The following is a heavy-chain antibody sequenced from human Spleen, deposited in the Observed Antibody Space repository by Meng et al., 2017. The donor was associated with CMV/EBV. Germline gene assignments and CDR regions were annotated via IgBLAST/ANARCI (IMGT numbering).Heavy chain of an antibody. CDR3: ARTSGSIAAVGNLYYYYALDV. CDR2: ISSSSSYI. D-gene: IGHD6-13*01. CDR1: GFTFSSYS. J-gene: IGHJ6*02. Sequence: GGSLRLSCAASGFTFSSYSMNWVRQAPGKGLEWVSSISSSSSYIYYADSVKGRFTISRDNSKNTLYLQMNSLRAEDTAAYYCARTSGSIAAVGNLYYYYALDVWGQGTTVTVSS. V-gene: IGHV3-21*01.